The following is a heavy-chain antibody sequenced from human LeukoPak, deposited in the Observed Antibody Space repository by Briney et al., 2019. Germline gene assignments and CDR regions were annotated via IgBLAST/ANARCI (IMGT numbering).Heavy chain of an antibody. D-gene: IGHD4/OR15-4a*01. V-gene: IGHV1-2*02. CDR3: VRMSVTMVAPFDY. J-gene: IGHJ4*02. CDR2: INPNSGGT. Sequence: ASVKVSCKASGYTFTGYHMHWVRQAPGQGLEWMGWINPNSGGTNYAQKFQGRVTMTRDTSISTAYVELSRLRSDDTAVYYCVRMSVTMVAPFDYWGQGTLVTVSS. CDR1: GYTFTGYH.